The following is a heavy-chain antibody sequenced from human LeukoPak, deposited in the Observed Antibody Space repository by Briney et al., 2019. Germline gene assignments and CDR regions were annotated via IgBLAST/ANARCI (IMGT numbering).Heavy chain of an antibody. CDR3: ARGWSLFDY. CDR1: GDRVSSNSAA. J-gene: IGHJ4*02. D-gene: IGHD6-13*01. CDR2: TSYRSKWYN. Sequence: SQTLSLTCAISGDRVSSNSAAWNWLRQSPSRGLEWLDRTSYRSKWYNDYAVSVKSRITINPDTSKNQFSLQLNSVTPEDTAVYFCARGWSLFDYWGQGTLVTVSS. V-gene: IGHV6-1*01.